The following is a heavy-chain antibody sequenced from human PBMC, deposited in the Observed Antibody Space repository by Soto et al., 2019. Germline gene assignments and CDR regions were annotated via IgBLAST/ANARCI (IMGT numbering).Heavy chain of an antibody. CDR3: ANRVASRVVPAALYGMDV. J-gene: IGHJ6*02. V-gene: IGHV3-23*01. D-gene: IGHD2-2*01. Sequence: PGGSLRLSCAASGFTFSSYAMSWVRQAPGKGLEWVSAISGSGGSTYYADSVKGRFTISRDNSKNTLYLQMNSLRAEDTAVYYCANRVASRVVPAALYGMDVWGQGTTVTVSS. CDR1: GFTFSSYA. CDR2: ISGSGGST.